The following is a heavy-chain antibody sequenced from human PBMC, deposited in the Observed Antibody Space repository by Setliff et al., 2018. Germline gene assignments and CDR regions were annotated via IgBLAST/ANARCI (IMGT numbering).Heavy chain of an antibody. Sequence: ASVKVSCKASGYTFTTYAISWMRQAPGQGLEWMGWINTNTGNPSYAQGFTGRFVFSLDTSVSTAYLQISSLKAEDTALYYCARASRSGTIKYRGDYYMDVWG. V-gene: IGHV7-4-1*02. D-gene: IGHD5-18*01. J-gene: IGHJ6*03. CDR2: INTNTGNP. CDR1: GYTFTTYA. CDR3: ARASRSGTIKYRGDYYMDV.